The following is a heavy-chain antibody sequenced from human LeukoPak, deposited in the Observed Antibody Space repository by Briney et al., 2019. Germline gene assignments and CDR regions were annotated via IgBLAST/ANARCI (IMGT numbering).Heavy chain of an antibody. CDR3: AKGIYSSGWSYFDY. Sequence: GGSLRLSCAASGFTFSNSAMSWVRQAPGKGLEWVSTLSGSGTTTYYADSVKGRFTISRDNSKNTLYLQMNSLRAEDTAVYYCAKGIYSSGWSYFDYWGHGALVTVSS. D-gene: IGHD6-19*01. CDR1: GFTFSNSA. J-gene: IGHJ4*01. CDR2: LSGSGTTT. V-gene: IGHV3-23*01.